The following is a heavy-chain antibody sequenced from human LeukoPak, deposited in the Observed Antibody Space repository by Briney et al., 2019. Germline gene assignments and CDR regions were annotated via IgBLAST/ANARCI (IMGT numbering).Heavy chain of an antibody. J-gene: IGHJ4*02. Sequence: GASVKVSCKASGYTFTGYYLHWVRQAPGQGLEWMGWINPNTGGTNFAQKFQGKVTVTRDTSISTAYMELSRLRSDDMAVYYCARDPDDGDDLDFWGQGTLVAVSS. D-gene: IGHD4-17*01. V-gene: IGHV1-2*02. CDR1: GYTFTGYY. CDR3: ARDPDDGDDLDF. CDR2: INPNTGGT.